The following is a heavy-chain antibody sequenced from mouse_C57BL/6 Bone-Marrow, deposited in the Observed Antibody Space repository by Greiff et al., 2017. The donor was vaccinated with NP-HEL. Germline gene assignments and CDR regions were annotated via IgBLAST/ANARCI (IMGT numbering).Heavy chain of an antibody. Sequence: VQLQQSGTVLARPGASVKMSCKTSGYTFTSYWMHWVKQRPGQGLEWIGAIYPGNSDTRYNQKFKGKAKLTAVTSASTAYMELSSLTNEDSAVYYCTKGVSYYGSSWFAYWGQGTLVTVSA. J-gene: IGHJ3*01. V-gene: IGHV1-5*01. CDR3: TKGVSYYGSSWFAY. D-gene: IGHD1-1*01. CDR2: IYPGNSDT. CDR1: GYTFTSYW.